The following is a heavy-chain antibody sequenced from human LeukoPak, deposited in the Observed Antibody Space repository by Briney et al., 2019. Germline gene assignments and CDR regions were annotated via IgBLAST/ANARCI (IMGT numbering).Heavy chain of an antibody. CDR3: ARSYSSGWPGAPADY. D-gene: IGHD6-19*01. CDR1: GFTFSSYS. V-gene: IGHV3-23*01. J-gene: IGHJ4*02. CDR2: ISGSGGST. Sequence: GGSLRLSCAASGFTFSSYSMNWVRQAPGKGLEWVSAISGSGGSTYYADSVKGRFTISRDNSKNTLYLQMNSLRAEDTAVYYCARSYSSGWPGAPADYWGQGTLVTVSS.